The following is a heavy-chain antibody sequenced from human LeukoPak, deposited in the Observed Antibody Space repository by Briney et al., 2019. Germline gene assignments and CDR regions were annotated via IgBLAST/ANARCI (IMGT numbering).Heavy chain of an antibody. Sequence: PGGSLRLSRAASGFTFSSYAMHWVRQAPGKGLEYVSAISSNGGSTYYANSVKGRFTMSRDNSKNTLYLQMGSLRAEDMAVYYCARDRAAVAGTYYMDVWGKGTTVTVSS. D-gene: IGHD6-19*01. CDR3: ARDRAAVAGTYYMDV. CDR1: GFTFSSYA. CDR2: ISSNGGST. V-gene: IGHV3-64*01. J-gene: IGHJ6*03.